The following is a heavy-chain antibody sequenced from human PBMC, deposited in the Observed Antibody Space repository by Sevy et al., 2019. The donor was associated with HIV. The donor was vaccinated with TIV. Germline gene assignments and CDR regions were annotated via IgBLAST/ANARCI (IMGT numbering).Heavy chain of an antibody. Sequence: GGSLRLSCAASGFTFSSYSMNWVRQAPGKGLEWVSYISSSSSTIYYADSVKGRFTISRDNAKNSLYLKMNSLRAEDTAVFYCARDNRYYAFWSGYYRLDYYYYGMDVWGQGTTVTVSS. CDR1: GFTFSSYS. J-gene: IGHJ6*02. V-gene: IGHV3-48*01. CDR3: ARDNRYYAFWSGYYRLDYYYYGMDV. CDR2: ISSSSSTI. D-gene: IGHD3-3*01.